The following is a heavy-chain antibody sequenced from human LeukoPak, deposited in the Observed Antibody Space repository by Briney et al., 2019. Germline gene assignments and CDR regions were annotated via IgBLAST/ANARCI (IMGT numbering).Heavy chain of an antibody. V-gene: IGHV3-53*01. CDR1: GFTVSSNY. D-gene: IGHD4-17*01. Sequence: PGGSLRLSCAASGFTVSSNYMSWVRQAPGKGLEWVSVIYSGGSTYYADSVKGRFTISRHNSKNTLYLQMNSLRAEDTAVYCCARDPSPFYGDYGYWGQGTLVIVSS. J-gene: IGHJ4*02. CDR2: IYSGGST. CDR3: ARDPSPFYGDYGY.